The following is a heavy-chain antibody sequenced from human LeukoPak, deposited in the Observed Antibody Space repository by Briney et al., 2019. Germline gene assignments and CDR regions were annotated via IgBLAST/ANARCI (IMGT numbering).Heavy chain of an antibody. V-gene: IGHV3-43D*03. CDR2: ISWDGGST. CDR3: AKPSYGSADYFDY. J-gene: IGHJ4*02. D-gene: IGHD3-10*01. CDR1: GFTFDDYA. Sequence: GGSLRLSFAASGFTFDDYAMHWVRQAPGKGLEWVSLISWDGGSTYYADSVKGRFTISRDNSKNSLYLQMNSLRAEDTALYYCAKPSYGSADYFDYWGQGTLVTVSS.